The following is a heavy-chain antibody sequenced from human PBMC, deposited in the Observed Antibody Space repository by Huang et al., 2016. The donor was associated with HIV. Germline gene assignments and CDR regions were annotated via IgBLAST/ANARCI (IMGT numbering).Heavy chain of an antibody. CDR2: MNWKSGNI. D-gene: IGHD3-16*01. CDR1: GFTFDDYA. CDR3: AKDWGYDFGAFDF. Sequence: EVQLVESGGGLVRPGRSLRLSCAASGFTFDDYAMHWVRQTPGKGLEWVSGMNWKSGNIADADSVRGRFTISRDNAKNSLYLQMNSLRPEDTALYYCAKDWGYDFGAFDFWGRGTMVTVSS. J-gene: IGHJ3*01. V-gene: IGHV3-9*01.